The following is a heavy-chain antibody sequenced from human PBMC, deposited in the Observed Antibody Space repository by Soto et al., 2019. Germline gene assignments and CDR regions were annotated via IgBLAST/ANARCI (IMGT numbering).Heavy chain of an antibody. Sequence: QVQLAESGGGLVEPGGYLRISCAASGFTFSDYDMSWLRQSPGKGLEWVSFVSSSGTTMYFADSVKGRFTISRDNAKNSLYLQMNSLRAEATAVYYCARMGPRAARPSYWGQGTLVTVSS. CDR1: GFTFSDYD. V-gene: IGHV3-11*01. D-gene: IGHD6-6*01. J-gene: IGHJ4*02. CDR2: VSSSGTTM. CDR3: ARMGPRAARPSY.